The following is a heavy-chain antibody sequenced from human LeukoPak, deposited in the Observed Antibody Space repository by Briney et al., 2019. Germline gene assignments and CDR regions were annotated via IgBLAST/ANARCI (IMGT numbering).Heavy chain of an antibody. Sequence: GGSLRLSCAASGFTFDDYAMHWVRQAPGKGLEWVSGISWNSGSIGYADSVKGRFTISRDNAKNSLYLQMNSLRAEDTAVYYCARSPVGATYFDYWGQGTLVTVSS. CDR1: GFTFDDYA. CDR3: ARSPVGATYFDY. V-gene: IGHV3-9*01. D-gene: IGHD1-26*01. J-gene: IGHJ4*02. CDR2: ISWNSGSI.